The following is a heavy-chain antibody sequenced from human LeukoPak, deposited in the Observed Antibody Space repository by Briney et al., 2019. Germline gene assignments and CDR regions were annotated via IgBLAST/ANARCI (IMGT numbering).Heavy chain of an antibody. D-gene: IGHD3-22*01. Sequence: SVKVSCKASGGTFSSYAISWVRQAPGQGLERMGGIIPIFGTANYAQKFQGRVTITADESTSTAYMELSSLRSEDTAVYYCARDRRPYDSSGYYYFDYWGQGTLVTVSS. CDR2: IIPIFGTA. V-gene: IGHV1-69*01. J-gene: IGHJ4*02. CDR1: GGTFSSYA. CDR3: ARDRRPYDSSGYYYFDY.